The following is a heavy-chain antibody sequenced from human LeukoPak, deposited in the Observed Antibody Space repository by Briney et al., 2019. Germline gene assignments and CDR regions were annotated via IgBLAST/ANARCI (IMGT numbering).Heavy chain of an antibody. J-gene: IGHJ6*03. Sequence: SVKVSCKASGGTFSSYAISWVRQAPGQGLEWMGRIIPIFGTANYAQKFQGRVTITTDESTSTAYMELSSLRSEDPAVYYCASLVLRSYYYYMDVWGKGTTVTVSS. CDR1: GGTFSSYA. CDR2: IIPIFGTA. V-gene: IGHV1-69*05. D-gene: IGHD1-14*01. CDR3: ASLVLRSYYYYMDV.